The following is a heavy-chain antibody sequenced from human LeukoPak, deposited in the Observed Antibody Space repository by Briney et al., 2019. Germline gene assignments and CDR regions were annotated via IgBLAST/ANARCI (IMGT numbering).Heavy chain of an antibody. CDR2: ISWNSGSI. V-gene: IGHV3-9*01. CDR3: AKDIRVDYYGWGSPFDY. J-gene: IGHJ4*02. CDR1: GFTFDDYA. D-gene: IGHD3-10*01. Sequence: GGSLRLSCAASGFTFDDYAMHWVRQAPGKGLEWVSGISWNSGSIGYADSVKGRFTISRDNAKNSLYLQMNSLRAEDTALYYCAKDIRVDYYGWGSPFDYWGQGTLVTVSS.